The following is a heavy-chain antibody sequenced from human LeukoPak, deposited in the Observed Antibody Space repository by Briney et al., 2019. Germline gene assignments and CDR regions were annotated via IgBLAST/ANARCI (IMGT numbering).Heavy chain of an antibody. CDR2: INPNSGGT. CDR1: GGTFNNYA. V-gene: IGHV1-2*02. CDR3: ARETGLVTDY. Sequence: ASVKVSCKASGGTFNNYAISWVRQAPGQGLEWMGWINPNSGGTNYAQKFQGRVTMTRDTSISTAYMELSRLRFDDTAVYYCARETGLVTDYWGQGTLVTVSS. J-gene: IGHJ4*02. D-gene: IGHD2-21*02.